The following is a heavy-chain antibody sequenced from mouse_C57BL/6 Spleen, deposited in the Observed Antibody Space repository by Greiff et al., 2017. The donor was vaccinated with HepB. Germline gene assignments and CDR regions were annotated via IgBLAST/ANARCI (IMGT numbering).Heavy chain of an antibody. CDR2: IWRGGST. Sequence: QVQLQQSGPGLVQPSQSLSITCTVSGFSLTSYGVHWVRQSPGKGLEWLGVIWRGGSTDYNAAFMSRLSITKDNSKSQVFCKMNSLQADDTAIYYCAKNNGDYYAMDYWGQGTSVTVSS. CDR3: AKNNGDYYAMDY. V-gene: IGHV2-5*01. J-gene: IGHJ4*01. CDR1: GFSLTSYG.